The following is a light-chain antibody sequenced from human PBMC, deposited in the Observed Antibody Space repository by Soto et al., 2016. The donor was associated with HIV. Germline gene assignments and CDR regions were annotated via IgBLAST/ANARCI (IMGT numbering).Light chain of an antibody. CDR2: AAS. Sequence: DIQMTQSPSSLSLSIGDRVSITCRASQSISTYLNWYQQKPGRAPKLLIYAASSLQSGVPSRFSGRGSGTDFTLTISSLQHEDLATYYCQQSFRTPKTFGQGTKVEIK. CDR3: QQSFRTPKT. V-gene: IGKV1-39*01. J-gene: IGKJ1*01. CDR1: QSISTY.